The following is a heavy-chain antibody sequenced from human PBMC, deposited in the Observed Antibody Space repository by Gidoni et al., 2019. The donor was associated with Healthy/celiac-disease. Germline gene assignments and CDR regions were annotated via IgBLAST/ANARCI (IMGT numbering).Heavy chain of an antibody. CDR2: ISDYNGNT. CDR1: GYTFTSYG. CDR3: ASGENTWGDWNGREGYYYYYGMDV. Sequence: QVQLVQSGAEVKKPGASVKVSCKASGYTFTSYGISWVRQAPGQGLAWMGWISDYNGNTNYAQKLQGRVTMTTDTSTSTADMELRSLRSDDTAVYDCASGENTWGDWNGREGYYYYYGMDVWGQGTTVTVSS. D-gene: IGHD1-1*01. V-gene: IGHV1-18*01. J-gene: IGHJ6*02.